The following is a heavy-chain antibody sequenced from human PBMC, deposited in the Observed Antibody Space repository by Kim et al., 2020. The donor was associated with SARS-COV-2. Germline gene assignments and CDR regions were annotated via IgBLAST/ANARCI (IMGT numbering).Heavy chain of an antibody. CDR3: ARDLSPGSSSSAFDY. V-gene: IGHV3-21*01. J-gene: IGHJ4*02. D-gene: IGHD6-6*01. Sequence: DSVKSRFTISGDNAKNSLYLQMNSLRAEDTAVYYCARDLSPGSSSSAFDYWGQGTLVTVSS.